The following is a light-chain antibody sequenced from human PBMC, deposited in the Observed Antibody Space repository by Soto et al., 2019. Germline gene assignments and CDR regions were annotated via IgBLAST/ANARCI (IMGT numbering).Light chain of an antibody. V-gene: IGLV2-14*01. J-gene: IGLJ1*01. Sequence: QSVLTQPASVSGSPGQSIAISCTGTSSDVGGYKYVSWYQQYPGKAPKLMIYDVSNRPSGVSDRFSGSKSGNTASLTISGLQSEDEADYYCSSYTSSSSYVFGNGTKVTV. CDR2: DVS. CDR1: SSDVGGYKY. CDR3: SSYTSSSSYV.